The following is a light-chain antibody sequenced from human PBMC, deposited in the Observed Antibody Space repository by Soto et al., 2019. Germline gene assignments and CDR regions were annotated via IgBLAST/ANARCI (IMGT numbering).Light chain of an antibody. CDR2: DVT. V-gene: IGLV2-14*03. CDR3: SSYTSSRNVG. CDR1: SSDVSGYNY. Sequence: QSVLTQPASVSWSPGQSITISCTGTSSDVSGYNYVSWYQHHPGKAPKFIIYDVTNRPSGVSNRFSGSKSGNTASLIISWLQAEDEADYYCSSYTSSRNVGLGTGTKVTVL. J-gene: IGLJ1*01.